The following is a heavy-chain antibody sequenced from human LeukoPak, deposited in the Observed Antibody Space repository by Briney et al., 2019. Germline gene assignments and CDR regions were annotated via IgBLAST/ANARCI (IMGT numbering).Heavy chain of an antibody. J-gene: IGHJ5*02. CDR1: GYSFTSYW. V-gene: IGHV5-51*01. CDR3: ARGRSYSSSSQYNWFDP. CDR2: IYPGDSDT. Sequence: GESLKISCKGSGYSFTSYWIGWVRQMPGKGLGWMGIIYPGDSDTRYSPSFQGQVTISADKSISTAYLQWSSLKASDTAMYYCARGRSYSSSSQYNWFDPWGQGTLVTVSS. D-gene: IGHD6-6*01.